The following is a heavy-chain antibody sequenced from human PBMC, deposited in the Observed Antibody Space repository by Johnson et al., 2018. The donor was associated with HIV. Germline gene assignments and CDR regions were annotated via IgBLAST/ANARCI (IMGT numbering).Heavy chain of an antibody. CDR3: ARDLRIYDALDI. CDR1: EFTFTNYA. Sequence: QVQLVESGGGVVQPGRSLRISCAVSEFTFTNYAMHWVRLAPGKGLEWVAVISYDGSNKYYADSVKGRFTISRDNSKNTLYLQMNSLRAEDTAVYYCARDLRIYDALDIWGQGTMVTVSS. D-gene: IGHD3-10*01. CDR2: ISYDGSNK. J-gene: IGHJ3*02. V-gene: IGHV3-30-3*01.